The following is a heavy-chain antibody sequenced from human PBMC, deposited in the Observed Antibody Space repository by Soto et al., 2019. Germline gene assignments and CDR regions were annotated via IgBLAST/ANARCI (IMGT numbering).Heavy chain of an antibody. J-gene: IGHJ4*02. Sequence: QVQLVQSGAEVKKPGASVKVSCKASGYTFTSYGISWVRQAPGQGLEWMGWISAYNGNTNYAQKPQGRVTMTTDTSTSTAYMELRSLRSDDTAVYYCARVLLDDILTAGGEYWGQGTLVTVSS. CDR2: ISAYNGNT. D-gene: IGHD3-9*01. CDR3: ARVLLDDILTAGGEY. V-gene: IGHV1-18*01. CDR1: GYTFTSYG.